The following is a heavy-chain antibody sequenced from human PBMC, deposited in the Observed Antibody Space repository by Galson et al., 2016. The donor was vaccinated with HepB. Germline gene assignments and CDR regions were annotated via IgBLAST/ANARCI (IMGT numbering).Heavy chain of an antibody. CDR1: GITFSNHG. V-gene: IGHV3-33*01. CDR3: ATDRAEWSGGLSYAFLDQ. CDR2: IWYDGNKK. J-gene: IGHJ4*02. D-gene: IGHD2-15*01. Sequence: SLRLSCAASGITFSNHGMHWVRQAPGKGLEWVAVIWYDGNKKHYADSVKGRFTIARDNSKNTLSLQKESPRAEDTAVYYCATDRAEWSGGLSYAFLDQWGQGTLVTVSS.